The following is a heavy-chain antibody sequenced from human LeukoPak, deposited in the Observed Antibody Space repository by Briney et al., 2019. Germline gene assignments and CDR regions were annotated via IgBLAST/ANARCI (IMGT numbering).Heavy chain of an antibody. Sequence: GRSLRLSCAASGFTFSSYSMHWVRQAPGKGLEWVAVIWYDGSNKYYADSVKGRFTISRDNSKNTLYLQMNSLRAEDTAVYYCARGLTGINYYYGMDVWGQGTTVTVSS. CDR1: GFTFSSYS. CDR2: IWYDGSNK. V-gene: IGHV3-33*01. CDR3: ARGLTGINYYYGMDV. D-gene: IGHD1-14*01. J-gene: IGHJ6*02.